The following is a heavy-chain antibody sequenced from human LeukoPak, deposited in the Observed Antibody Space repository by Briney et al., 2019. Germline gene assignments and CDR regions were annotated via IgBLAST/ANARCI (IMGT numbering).Heavy chain of an antibody. D-gene: IGHD3-22*01. V-gene: IGHV3-23*01. CDR2: ISGSGGST. J-gene: IGHJ3*02. Sequence: GGSLRLSCAASGFTFSDNYMSWIRQAPGKGLEWVSAISGSGGSTYYADSVKGRFTISRDNSKNTLYLQMNSLRAEDTAVYYCAKDHDSSGYWNAFDIWGQGTMVTVSS. CDR3: AKDHDSSGYWNAFDI. CDR1: GFTFSDNY.